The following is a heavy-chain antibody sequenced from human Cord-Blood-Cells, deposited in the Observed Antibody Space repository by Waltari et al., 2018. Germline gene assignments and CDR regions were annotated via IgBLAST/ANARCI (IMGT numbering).Heavy chain of an antibody. V-gene: IGHV4-34*01. CDR3: ASVMVRGVLSDY. D-gene: IGHD3-10*01. CDR1: GGSFSGYY. J-gene: IGHJ4*02. Sequence: QVQLQQWGAGLLKPSETLSLTCAVYGGSFSGYYWRWIHQPPGKGREWIGEINHSGSTNYNPSLKSRVTISVDTSKNQFSLKLSSVTAADTAVYYCASVMVRGVLSDYWGQGTLVTVSS. CDR2: INHSGST.